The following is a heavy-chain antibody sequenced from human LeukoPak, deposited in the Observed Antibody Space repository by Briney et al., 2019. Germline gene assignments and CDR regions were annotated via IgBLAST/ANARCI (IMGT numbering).Heavy chain of an antibody. V-gene: IGHV3-48*03. Sequence: GGSLRLSCAASGFTFSIYEMKWVRQAPGRALEWVSYISSSGSTIYYADSVKGRFTISRDNTKNSLYLQMNSLRAEDTAVYYCARVDYYDSSVLPDYWGQGTLVTVSS. CDR1: GFTFSIYE. J-gene: IGHJ4*02. D-gene: IGHD3-22*01. CDR3: ARVDYYDSSVLPDY. CDR2: ISSSGSTI.